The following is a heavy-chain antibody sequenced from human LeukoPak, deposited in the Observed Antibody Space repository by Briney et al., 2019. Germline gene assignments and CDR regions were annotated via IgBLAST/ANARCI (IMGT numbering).Heavy chain of an antibody. CDR1: GYSFTSYW. Sequence: GESLKISCKGSGYSFTSYWIGWVRQMPGKGLEWMGIIYPGDSDTRYSPSFQGQVTISANKSISTAYLQWSSLKASDTAMYYCARHPLYSNYGMDVWGQGTTVTVSS. D-gene: IGHD4-11*01. CDR2: IYPGDSDT. V-gene: IGHV5-51*01. CDR3: ARHPLYSNYGMDV. J-gene: IGHJ6*02.